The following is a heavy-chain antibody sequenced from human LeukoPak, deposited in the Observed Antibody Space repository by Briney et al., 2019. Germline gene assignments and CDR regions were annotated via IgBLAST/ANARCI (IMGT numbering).Heavy chain of an antibody. V-gene: IGHV4-4*07. CDR2: IYTSGST. Sequence: SETLSLTCTVSGGSISSYYWSWIRQPAGKGLEWIGRIYTSGSTNYNPSLKSRVTMSVDTSKNQFSLRLSSVTAADTAVYYCARGPHFGWLSAYYFDYWGQGTLVTVSS. D-gene: IGHD3-9*01. CDR3: ARGPHFGWLSAYYFDY. CDR1: GGSISSYY. J-gene: IGHJ4*02.